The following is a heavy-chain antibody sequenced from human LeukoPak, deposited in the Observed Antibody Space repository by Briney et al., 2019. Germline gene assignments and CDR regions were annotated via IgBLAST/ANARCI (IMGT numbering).Heavy chain of an antibody. D-gene: IGHD3-22*01. CDR3: ARFVYYYDSSGYYSATPSFDY. CDR2: IYHSGST. V-gene: IGHV4-38-2*02. J-gene: IGHJ4*02. CDR1: GYSISSGYY. Sequence: PSETLSLTCTVSGYSISSGYYWGWIRQPPGKGLEWIGSIYHSGSTYYNPSLKSRVTISVDTSKNQFSLKLSSVTAADTAVHYCARFVYYYDSSGYYSATPSFDYWGQGTLVTVSS.